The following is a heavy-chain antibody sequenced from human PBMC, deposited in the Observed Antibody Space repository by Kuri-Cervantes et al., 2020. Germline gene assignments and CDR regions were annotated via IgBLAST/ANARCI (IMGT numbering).Heavy chain of an antibody. CDR2: INHSGST. CDR3: ARGRGGVVGATYFDY. V-gene: IGHV4-34*01. D-gene: IGHD1-26*01. Sequence: GSLRLSCAVYGGSFSGYYWSWIRQPPGKGLEWIGEINHSGSTNYNPSLKSRVTISVDTSKNQSSLKLSSVTAADTAVYYCARGRGGVVGATYFDYWGQGTLVTVSS. J-gene: IGHJ4*02. CDR1: GGSFSGYY.